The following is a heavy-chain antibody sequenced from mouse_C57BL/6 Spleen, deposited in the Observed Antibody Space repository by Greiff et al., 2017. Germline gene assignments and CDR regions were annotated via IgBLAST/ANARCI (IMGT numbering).Heavy chain of an antibody. CDR3: TRDTRYYGYDKDYAMDY. CDR1: GFTFSSYA. CDR2: ISSGGDYI. D-gene: IGHD2-2*01. Sequence: EVQLVESGEGLVKPGGSLKLSCAASGFTFSSYAMSWVRQTPEKRVEWVAYISSGGDYIYYADTVKGRFTISRDNARNTLYLHMSSLKSEDTGMYYCTRDTRYYGYDKDYAMDYWGQGTSVTVSS. V-gene: IGHV5-9-1*02. J-gene: IGHJ4*01.